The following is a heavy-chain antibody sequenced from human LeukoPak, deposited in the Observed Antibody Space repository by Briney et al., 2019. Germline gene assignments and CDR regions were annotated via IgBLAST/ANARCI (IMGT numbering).Heavy chain of an antibody. V-gene: IGHV1-18*01. CDR1: GGTFSSYA. CDR3: ARVLIVGTSESHYFDY. D-gene: IGHD1-26*01. J-gene: IGHJ4*02. Sequence: ASVKVSCKASGGTFSSYAISWVRQAPGQGLEWMGWISGYNGNTNYAQKFQGRVTMTTDTSTSTAYMELRSLRSDDTAVYYCARVLIVGTSESHYFDYWGQGTLVTVSS. CDR2: ISGYNGNT.